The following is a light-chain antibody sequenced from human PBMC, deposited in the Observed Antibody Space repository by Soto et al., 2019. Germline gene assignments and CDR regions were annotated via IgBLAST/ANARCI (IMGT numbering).Light chain of an antibody. CDR3: QQRSNWPPGRT. V-gene: IGKV3-11*01. CDR2: DAS. J-gene: IGKJ1*01. Sequence: EIVLTQSPATLSLSPGERATLSCRASQSVGSYLAWYQQKPGQAPRLLIYDASNRATGIPARFSGSGSGTDFTLTISSLEPEDFAVYYCQQRSNWPPGRTFGQGTKVEIK. CDR1: QSVGSY.